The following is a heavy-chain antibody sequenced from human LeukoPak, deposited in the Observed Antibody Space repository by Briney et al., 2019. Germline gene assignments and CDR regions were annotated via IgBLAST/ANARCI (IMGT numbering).Heavy chain of an antibody. CDR1: GFTFSSSG. J-gene: IGHJ4*02. CDR2: IWYDGSNK. D-gene: IGHD3-22*01. V-gene: IGHV3-33*01. CDR3: ARDHFTNHYDSSGYYGCFDY. Sequence: QPGRSLRLSCAASGFTFSSSGMHWVRQAPGKGLEWVGVIWYDGSNKYYADSVKGRFTISRDNSKNTLYLQMNSLRAEDTAVYYCARDHFTNHYDSSGYYGCFDYWGQGTLVTVS.